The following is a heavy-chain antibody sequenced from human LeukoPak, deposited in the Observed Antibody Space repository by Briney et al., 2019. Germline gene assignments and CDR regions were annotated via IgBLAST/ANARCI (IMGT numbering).Heavy chain of an antibody. D-gene: IGHD5-12*01. CDR3: ARQGGGGYDLADWSYNYYGVDV. J-gene: IGHJ6*02. CDR1: GFPFSRCV. Sequence: PGGSLRLSCAASGFPFSRCVMHWVRQAPGKGLEWVAVISFDGTKKFSADSLEGRFTISRDNSKNTLYLQMNSLRTEDTAVYYCARQGGGGYDLADWSYNYYGVDVWGQGTTVTVSS. CDR2: ISFDGTKK. V-gene: IGHV3-30*03.